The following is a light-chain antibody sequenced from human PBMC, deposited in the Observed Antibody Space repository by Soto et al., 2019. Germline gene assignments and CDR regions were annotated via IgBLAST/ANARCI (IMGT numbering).Light chain of an antibody. CDR2: GAS. J-gene: IGKJ1*01. V-gene: IGKV3-20*01. CDR3: QQYHSSPRT. CDR1: RSVSNSY. Sequence: IGLTPSPCSLSLSQGERATLSCRASRSVSNSYLAWYQQKPGQAPRLLIYGASNRATGIPDRFSGSGSGTDFTLTISRLEPEDFAVYYCQQYHSSPRTFGQGTKVDIK.